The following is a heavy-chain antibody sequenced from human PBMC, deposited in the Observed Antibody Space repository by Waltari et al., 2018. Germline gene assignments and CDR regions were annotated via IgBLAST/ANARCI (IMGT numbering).Heavy chain of an antibody. J-gene: IGHJ4*02. CDR1: GGSIRSGISY. V-gene: IGHV4-61*02. D-gene: IGHD2-8*01. Sequence: QVQLQESGPGLVKPSQPLSHPCTVPGGSIRSGISYWSWPRQPAGKGLEWIGRIYTSGSTNYNPSLKSRVTISVDTSKNQFSLKLSSVTAADTAVYYCARVPFYCTNGVCYYYFDYWGQGTLVTVSS. CDR3: ARVPFYCTNGVCYYYFDY. CDR2: IYTSGST.